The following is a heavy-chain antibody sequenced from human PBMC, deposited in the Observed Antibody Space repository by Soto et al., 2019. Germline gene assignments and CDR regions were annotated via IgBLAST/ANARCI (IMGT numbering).Heavy chain of an antibody. Sequence: SESLSLTCTVSVCSISSGCYYWSWIRQHPGKELEWIGYIYYSGSTNYNPSLKSRVTMSVDTSKNLFSLKLSSVTAADAAVYYCARALGPPYYYHYYLDVRGKGTTVTVSS. CDR2: IYYSGST. J-gene: IGHJ6*03. CDR3: ARALGPPYYYHYYLDV. CDR1: VCSISSGCYY. V-gene: IGHV4-61*01.